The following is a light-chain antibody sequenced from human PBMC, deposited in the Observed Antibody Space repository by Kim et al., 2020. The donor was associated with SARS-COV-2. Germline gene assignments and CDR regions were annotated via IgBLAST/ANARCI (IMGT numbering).Light chain of an antibody. J-gene: IGKJ5*01. CDR2: TAS. Sequence: IQLTQSPSSLSASVGDRVTITCRASQGIDSYLAWYQHKPGTAPKLLIYTASTLQSGVSSRFSGSGSGTDFTLTISSLQPEDFATYYCQQLNSYPITFGQGTRLEIK. CDR3: QQLNSYPIT. CDR1: QGIDSY. V-gene: IGKV1-9*01.